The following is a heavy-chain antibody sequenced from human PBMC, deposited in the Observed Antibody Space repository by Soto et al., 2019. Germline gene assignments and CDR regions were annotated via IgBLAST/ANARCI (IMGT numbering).Heavy chain of an antibody. D-gene: IGHD6-19*01. CDR2: ISAYNGNT. CDR3: ARGVYSSGWFYYWFDP. V-gene: IGHV1-18*01. J-gene: IGHJ5*02. Sequence: EASVKVSCKASGYTFTSYGISWARQAPGQGLEWMGWISAYNGNTNYAQKLQGRVTMTTDTSTSTAYMELRSLRSDDTAVYYCARGVYSSGWFYYWFDPWGQGTLVTVSS. CDR1: GYTFTSYG.